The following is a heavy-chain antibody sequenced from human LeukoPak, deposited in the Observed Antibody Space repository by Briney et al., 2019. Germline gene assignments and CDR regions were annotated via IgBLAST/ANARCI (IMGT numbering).Heavy chain of an antibody. CDR3: ARRQDYDAFDI. CDR1: GYSFTSYW. V-gene: IGHV5-51*01. J-gene: IGHJ3*02. D-gene: IGHD2-15*01. CDR2: IYPGDSDT. Sequence: GESLKISCKGSGYSFTSYWTGWVRQMPGKGLEWMGTIYPGDSDTRYSPSFQGQVTISADKSISTAYLQWSSLKASDTAMYYCARRQDYDAFDIWGQGAMVTVSS.